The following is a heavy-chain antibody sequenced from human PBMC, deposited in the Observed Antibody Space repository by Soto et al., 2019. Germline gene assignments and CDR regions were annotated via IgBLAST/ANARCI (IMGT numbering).Heavy chain of an antibody. V-gene: IGHV4-59*08. CDR3: ARRYGSGFDD. J-gene: IGHJ4*02. CDR2: IYYSGRT. D-gene: IGHD5-18*01. CDR1: GGSISSYY. Sequence: QVQLQESGPGLVKPSETLSLPCTVSGGSISSYYWSWIRQPPGKGLECIGYIYYSGRTNYNPSLXSXVXTXXQTSKNQLALKRSSVTAADTGVYYCARRYGSGFDDWGQGTLVTVSS.